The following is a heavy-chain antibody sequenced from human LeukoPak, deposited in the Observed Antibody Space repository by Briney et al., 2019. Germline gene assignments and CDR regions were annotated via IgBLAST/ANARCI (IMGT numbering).Heavy chain of an antibody. Sequence: GGSLRLSCAASEFTYSAYAMSWVRQAPGKGLEWVSTISGDGRSTFYADSVKGRFTISRDDSKTTLFLQMNSLRAEETAIYYCARRYGGWGAFDIWGQGTVVTVSS. CDR1: EFTYSAYA. V-gene: IGHV3-23*01. CDR3: ARRYGGWGAFDI. J-gene: IGHJ3*02. D-gene: IGHD4-23*01. CDR2: ISGDGRST.